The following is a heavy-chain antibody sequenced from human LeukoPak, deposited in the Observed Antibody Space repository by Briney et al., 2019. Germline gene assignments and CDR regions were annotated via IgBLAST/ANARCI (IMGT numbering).Heavy chain of an antibody. D-gene: IGHD2-15*01. V-gene: IGHV4-4*07. Sequence: SETLSLTCTVSGGSIRNSYWSWVRQPGGKGLEWVGRIYSSGSASYNPSRKSRVTISVDTSNNQFSLRLDSVTAADTAVYYCARGAANIYYYYLDVWGNGTTVTVSS. CDR1: GGSIRNSY. J-gene: IGHJ6*03. CDR3: ARGAANIYYYYLDV. CDR2: IYSSGSA.